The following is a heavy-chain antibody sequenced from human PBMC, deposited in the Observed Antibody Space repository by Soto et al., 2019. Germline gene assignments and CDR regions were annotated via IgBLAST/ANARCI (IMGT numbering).Heavy chain of an antibody. CDR1: GGSISSSSYY. CDR2: IYYSGST. CDR3: ARRSPRYYDFWSGYYRLGFFDY. J-gene: IGHJ4*02. Sequence: SETLSLTCTVSGGSISSSSYYWGWIRQPPGKGLEWIGSIYYSGSTYYNPSLKSRVTISVDTSKNQFSLKLSSVTAADTAVYYCARRSPRYYDFWSGYYRLGFFDYWGQGTLVTVSS. V-gene: IGHV4-39*01. D-gene: IGHD3-3*01.